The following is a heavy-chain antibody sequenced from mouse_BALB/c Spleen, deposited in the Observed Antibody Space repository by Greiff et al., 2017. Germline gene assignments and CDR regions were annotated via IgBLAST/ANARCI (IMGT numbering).Heavy chain of an antibody. D-gene: IGHD1-1*01. Sequence: SGAELARPGASVKLSCKASGYTFTSYWMQWVKQRPGQGLEWIGAIYPGDGDTRYTQKFKGKATLTADKSSSTAYMQLSSLASEDSAVYYCARNFYYGSSFDCWGQGTTLTVSS. CDR2: IYPGDGDT. CDR1: GYTFTSYW. CDR3: ARNFYYGSSFDC. V-gene: IGHV1-87*01. J-gene: IGHJ2*01.